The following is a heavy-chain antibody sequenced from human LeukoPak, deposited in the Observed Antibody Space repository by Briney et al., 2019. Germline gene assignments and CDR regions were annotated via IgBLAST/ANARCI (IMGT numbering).Heavy chain of an antibody. CDR1: GFTFSSYE. CDR2: ISSSGSTI. D-gene: IGHD3-22*01. CDR3: ARVRGGYYPYYFDY. Sequence: GGSLRLSCAASGFTFSSYEMNWVRQAPGKGLEWVSYISSSGSTIYYADSVKGRFTISRDNAKNSLYLQMNSLRAEDTAVYYCARVRGGYYPYYFDYWGQGTLVTVSS. V-gene: IGHV3-48*03. J-gene: IGHJ4*02.